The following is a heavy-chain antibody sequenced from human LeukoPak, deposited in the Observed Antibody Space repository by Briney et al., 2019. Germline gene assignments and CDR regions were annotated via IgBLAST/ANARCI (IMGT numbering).Heavy chain of an antibody. CDR1: GFSLSTSGMC. CDR3: ARARYTGSPVGFDP. D-gene: IGHD1-26*01. CDR2: IDWDDDK. Sequence: SGPTLVNPTQPLTLTCTFSGFSLSTSGMCVSWIRQPPGKALEWLARIDWDDDKYYSTSLKTRLTISKDTSKYQVVLTMTNMDPVDTAMYYCARARYTGSPVGFDPWGQGTLVTVSS. V-gene: IGHV2-70*11. J-gene: IGHJ5*02.